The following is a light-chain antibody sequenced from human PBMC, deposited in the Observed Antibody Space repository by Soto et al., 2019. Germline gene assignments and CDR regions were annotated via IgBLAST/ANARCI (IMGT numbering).Light chain of an antibody. CDR2: GAS. Sequence: IVMTQSPATLSMSPGERATLSCRASQSLNRSLAWYQQKPGQSPMLLIFGASISSTGIPSRFSGSGSGTESPPTIGSLQYEDCALYYCQQYNNWPGTFGQGTKVDIK. J-gene: IGKJ1*01. CDR3: QQYNNWPGT. V-gene: IGKV3-15*01. CDR1: QSLNRS.